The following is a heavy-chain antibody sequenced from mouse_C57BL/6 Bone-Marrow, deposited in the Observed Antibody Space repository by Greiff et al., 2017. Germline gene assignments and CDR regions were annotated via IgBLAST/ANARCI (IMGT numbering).Heavy chain of an antibody. D-gene: IGHD2-3*01. CDR1: GFNIKDDY. CDR2: IDPEIGDT. Sequence: VQLKESGAELVRPGASVKLSCTASGFNIKDDYIHWVKQRPEQGLEWIGWIDPEIGDTEYASKFQGKATITSDTSANTAYLQLSSQTSEDTAAYSCSSVDGNYFDFWGQGTPLTVAS. V-gene: IGHV14-4*01. CDR3: SSVDGNYFDF. J-gene: IGHJ2*01.